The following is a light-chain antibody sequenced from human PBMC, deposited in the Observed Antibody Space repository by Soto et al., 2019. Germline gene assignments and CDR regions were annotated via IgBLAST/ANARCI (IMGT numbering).Light chain of an antibody. Sequence: QSVLTQPRSVSGSPGQSVTISCTGTSSVVGGYNYVSWYQQHPGKAPKLMIYDVSKRPSGVPDRFSGSRSGNTASLTISGLQAEDEAGYYCCSYAGSYTLLFGGGTKLTVL. V-gene: IGLV2-11*01. CDR2: DVS. CDR3: CSYAGSYTLL. CDR1: SSVVGGYNY. J-gene: IGLJ2*01.